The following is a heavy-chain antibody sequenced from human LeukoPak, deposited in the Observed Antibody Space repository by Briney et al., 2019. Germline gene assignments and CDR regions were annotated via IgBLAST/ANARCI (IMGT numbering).Heavy chain of an antibody. CDR2: ISSSSSYI. V-gene: IGHV3-21*01. D-gene: IGHD3-9*01. Sequence: GGSLRLSCAASGFTFSRYSMNWVRQAPGKGLEWVSSISSSSSYIYYADSVKGRFSISRDNAKNSLYLQMNSLRAEDTAVYYCARGLKARTHYDILTGYLLDYWGQGTLVTVSS. CDR1: GFTFSRYS. CDR3: ARGLKARTHYDILTGYLLDY. J-gene: IGHJ4*02.